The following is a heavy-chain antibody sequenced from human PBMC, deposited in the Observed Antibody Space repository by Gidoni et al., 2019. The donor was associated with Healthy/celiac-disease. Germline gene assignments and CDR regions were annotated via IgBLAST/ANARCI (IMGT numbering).Heavy chain of an antibody. CDR3: ARVRYCSSTSCYGYYYYGMDV. V-gene: IGHV4-34*01. D-gene: IGHD2-2*01. J-gene: IGHJ6*02. Sequence: QVQLQQWGAGLLKPSETLSLTCAVYGGSFSGYYWSWIRQPPGKGLEWIGEINHSGSTNYNPSLKSRVTISVDTSKNQFSLKLSSVTAADTAVYYCARVRYCSSTSCYGYYYYGMDVWGQGTTVTVSS. CDR1: GGSFSGYY. CDR2: INHSGST.